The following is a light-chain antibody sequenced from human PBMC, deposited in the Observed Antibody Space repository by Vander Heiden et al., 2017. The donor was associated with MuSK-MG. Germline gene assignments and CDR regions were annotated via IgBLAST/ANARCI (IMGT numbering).Light chain of an antibody. CDR2: EGF. J-gene: IGKJ1*01. CDR3: LESFQLPRP. V-gene: IGKV2D-29*01. CDR1: QSRLHSDGKTY. Sequence: DIAMTQTPLALSVTPGQPASISCHSSQSRLHSDGKTYLYRYLQKACQPPELLIYEGFNRCSGVPARFSCRGSGPDFTLKIRRVEAENVGLYYCLESFQLPRPFGPGTTV.